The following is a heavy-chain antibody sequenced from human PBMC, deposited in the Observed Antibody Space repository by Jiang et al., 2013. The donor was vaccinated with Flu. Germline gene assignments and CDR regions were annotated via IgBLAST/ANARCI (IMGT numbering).Heavy chain of an antibody. V-gene: IGHV5-10-1*01. D-gene: IGHD2-15*01. Sequence: IDPSDSYTNYSPSFQGHVTISADKSISTAYLQWSSLKASDTAMYYCARRNLYCSGGSCYEDYWGQGTLVTVSS. CDR3: ARRNLYCSGGSCYEDY. CDR2: IDPSDSYT. J-gene: IGHJ4*02.